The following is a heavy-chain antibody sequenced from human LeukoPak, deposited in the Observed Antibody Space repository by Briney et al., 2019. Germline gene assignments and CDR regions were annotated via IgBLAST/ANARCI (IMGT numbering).Heavy chain of an antibody. CDR1: GFTFSSYS. V-gene: IGHV3-21*04. CDR2: ISSSSSYI. CDR3: SRDYPDYYGSGTYYKPIDY. D-gene: IGHD3-10*01. J-gene: IGHJ4*02. Sequence: GGSLRLSCAASGFTFSSYSMNWVRQAPGKGLEWVSSISSSSSYIYYADSVKGRFTISRDNSKNTLYLQMNSLRAEDTAVYYCSRDYPDYYGSGTYYKPIDYWGQGTLVTVSS.